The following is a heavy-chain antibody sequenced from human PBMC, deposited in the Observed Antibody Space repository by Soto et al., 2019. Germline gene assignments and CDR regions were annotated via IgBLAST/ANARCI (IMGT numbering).Heavy chain of an antibody. CDR1: GGSFSGYY. CDR3: ARGLRRGRYYGSGSSLYYFDY. Sequence: QVRLQQWGAGLLKPSETLSLTCAVYGGSFSGYYWSWIRQPPGKGLEWIGEINHSGSTNYNPSLKRRVTISVHTSKNQFSLKLSPVTAADTAVYYCARGLRRGRYYGSGSSLYYFDYWGQGTLVTVSS. D-gene: IGHD3-10*01. J-gene: IGHJ4*02. V-gene: IGHV4-34*01. CDR2: INHSGST.